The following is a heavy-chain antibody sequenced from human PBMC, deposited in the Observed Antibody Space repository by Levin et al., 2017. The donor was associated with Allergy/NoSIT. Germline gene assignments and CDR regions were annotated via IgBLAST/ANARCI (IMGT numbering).Heavy chain of an antibody. CDR3: ARGGCSATSCLDS. D-gene: IGHD2-2*01. Sequence: PTGGSLRLSCVASGFTFSRHWMHWVRQAPGKGLVWVSHINSDGGNTNYADSVKGRFTISRDNAKSTLYLQMDSLRAEDTAVYYCARGGCSATSCLDSWGQGTLVTVSS. CDR1: GFTFSRHW. CDR2: INSDGGNT. J-gene: IGHJ4*02. V-gene: IGHV3-74*01.